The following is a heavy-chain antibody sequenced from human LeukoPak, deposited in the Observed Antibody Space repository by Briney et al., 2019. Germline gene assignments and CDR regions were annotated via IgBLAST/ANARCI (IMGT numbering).Heavy chain of an antibody. V-gene: IGHV1-2*02. CDR3: ARDTKARTAAFDI. CDR2: INPNSGGT. D-gene: IGHD6-6*01. J-gene: IGHJ3*02. CDR1: GYTFTGYY. Sequence: ASVKVSCKASGYTFTGYYMHWVRQAPGQGLEWMGWINPNSGGTNYAQKFQGRVTITTDESTSTAYMELSSLRSEDTAVYYCARDTKARTAAFDIWGQGTMVTVSS.